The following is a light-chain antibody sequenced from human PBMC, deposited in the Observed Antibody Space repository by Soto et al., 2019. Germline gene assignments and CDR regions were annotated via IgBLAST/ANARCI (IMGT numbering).Light chain of an antibody. CDR1: QTISRS. CDR2: GAS. V-gene: IGKV1-39*01. Sequence: DIQRNQSPSSLSASVGDRVTITCRASQTISRSLTWYQQKPGKAPKLLIYGASTLQRGVTSTLSGSGCGTDFILTITSMQTADFATYYCKQNYRNTTLTFGGGTKVDIK. J-gene: IGKJ4*01. CDR3: KQNYRNTTLT.